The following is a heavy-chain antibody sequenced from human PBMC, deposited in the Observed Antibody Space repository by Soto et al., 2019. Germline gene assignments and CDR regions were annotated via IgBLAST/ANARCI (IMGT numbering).Heavy chain of an antibody. Sequence: GGSLRLSCAASGFTFSSYAMSWVRQAPGKGLEWVSAISGSGGSTYYADSVKGRFTISRDNSKNTLYLQMNSLRAEDTAVYYCAKDSPSDCGGDCYWVPDFDYWGQGTLVTVSS. J-gene: IGHJ4*02. CDR1: GFTFSSYA. D-gene: IGHD2-21*01. CDR2: ISGSGGST. CDR3: AKDSPSDCGGDCYWVPDFDY. V-gene: IGHV3-23*01.